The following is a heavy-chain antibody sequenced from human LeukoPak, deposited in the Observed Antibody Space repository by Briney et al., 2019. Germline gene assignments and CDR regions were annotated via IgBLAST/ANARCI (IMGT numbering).Heavy chain of an antibody. CDR2: IRGSGGST. D-gene: IGHD2-2*01. V-gene: IGHV3-23*01. Sequence: GGSLRLSCAASGFTFSSYAMSWVRQAPGKGLDWVSAIRGSGGSTYYADSVKGRFTISRDNSKYTLYLQMNSLRAEDTAVYYCPKGNGGYHCSSTSCYLDYWGQGTLVTVSS. CDR3: PKGNGGYHCSSTSCYLDY. CDR1: GFTFSSYA. J-gene: IGHJ4*02.